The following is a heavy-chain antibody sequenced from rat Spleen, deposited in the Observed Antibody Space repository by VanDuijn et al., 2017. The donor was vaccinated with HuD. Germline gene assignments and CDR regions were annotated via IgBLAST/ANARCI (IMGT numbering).Heavy chain of an antibody. Sequence: EVQLVESGGGLVQPGRSMKLSCAASGLSFSNYDMAWVRQAPTKGLECVAYISTGGGITYYRDSVKGRFTISRDTAQNILYLEMDSLGSEDMATYYCVRQGYLRDWYFDFWGPGTMVTVSS. J-gene: IGHJ1*01. V-gene: IGHV5-25*01. CDR1: GLSFSNYD. CDR3: VRQGYLRDWYFDF. D-gene: IGHD2-5*01. CDR2: ISTGGGIT.